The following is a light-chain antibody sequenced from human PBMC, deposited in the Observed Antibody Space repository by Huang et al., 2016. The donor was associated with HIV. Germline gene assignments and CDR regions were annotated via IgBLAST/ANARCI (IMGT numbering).Light chain of an antibody. CDR3: MQGKHFPRT. V-gene: IGKV2-29*02. CDR2: EVS. CDR1: QSLLHSDGKTY. J-gene: IGKJ1*01. Sequence: DIVMIQTPLSLSVTPGQPASISCKSSQSLLHSDGKTYLYWYLQKPGQSPHLLIYEVSMRFAGVPDRCSGSGSGTDFTLKISRVEAEDVGVYYCMQGKHFPRTFGQGTKVEIK.